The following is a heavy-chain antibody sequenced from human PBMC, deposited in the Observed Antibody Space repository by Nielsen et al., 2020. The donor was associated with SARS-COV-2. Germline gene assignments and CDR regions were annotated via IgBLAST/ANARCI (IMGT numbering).Heavy chain of an antibody. J-gene: IGHJ4*02. CDR3: SSPTVAF. V-gene: IGHV3-73*01. CDR2: IRSYANDYAT. Sequence: GESLKISCAASGFSFSGFAVHWVRQASGKGLGWVGRIRSYANDYATAYAASVKGRFTISRDDSKNTAYLQMNSLKTEDTAVYYCSSPTVAFWGQGTLVTVSS. CDR1: GFSFSGFA. D-gene: IGHD4-23*01.